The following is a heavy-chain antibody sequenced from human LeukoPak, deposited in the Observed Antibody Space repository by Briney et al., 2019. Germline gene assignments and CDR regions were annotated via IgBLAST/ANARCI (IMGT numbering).Heavy chain of an antibody. V-gene: IGHV1-2*02. CDR1: GYTFTGYY. J-gene: IGHJ5*02. CDR2: INPNSGGT. CDR3: ARAGAVVDNWFDP. D-gene: IGHD2-15*01. Sequence: ASVKVSCKASGYTFTGYYMHWVRQAPGQGREWMGWINPNSGGTNYAQKFQGRVTMTTDTSTTTAYMELRSLTSDDTAVYYCARAGAVVDNWFDPWGQGTLVTVSS.